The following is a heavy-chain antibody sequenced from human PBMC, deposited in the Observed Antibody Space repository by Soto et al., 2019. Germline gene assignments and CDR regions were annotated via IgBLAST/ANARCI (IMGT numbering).Heavy chain of an antibody. CDR3: AKNTVGLSRYYYYGMDV. V-gene: IGHV3-30*18. J-gene: IGHJ6*02. CDR2: MAYDGSNE. CDR1: GFTFSSFG. D-gene: IGHD5-12*01. Sequence: GGSLRLSCAASGFTFSSFGIHWVRQAPGKGLEWVAVMAYDGSNEYYADSVRGRFTISRDNSKSTVYLQMNSLRPEDTAVYYCAKNTVGLSRYYYYGMDVWGQGTTVTVSS.